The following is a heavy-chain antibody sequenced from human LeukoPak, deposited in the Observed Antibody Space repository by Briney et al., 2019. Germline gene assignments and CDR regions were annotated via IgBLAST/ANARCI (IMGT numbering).Heavy chain of an antibody. CDR1: GFTFSSYS. CDR3: ARDNIVVVVAAPPNYYYYGMDV. V-gene: IGHV3-21*01. J-gene: IGHJ6*02. Sequence: PGGSLRLSCAASGFTFSSYSMNWVRQAPGKGLEWVSSISSSSSYIYYADSVKGRFTISRDNAKNSLYLQMNSLRAEDTAVYYCARDNIVVVVAAPPNYYYYGMDVWGQGTTVTVSS. D-gene: IGHD2-15*01. CDR2: ISSSSSYI.